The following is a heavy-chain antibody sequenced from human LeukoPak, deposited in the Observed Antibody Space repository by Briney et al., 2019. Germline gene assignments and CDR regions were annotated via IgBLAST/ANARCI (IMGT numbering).Heavy chain of an antibody. CDR3: ARGISAISGENFDY. J-gene: IGHJ4*02. V-gene: IGHV4-59*01. CDR1: GGSINSYS. Sequence: SETLSCTCSVSGGSINSYSWNWIRQPPGKGLEWIGYIHSSGRTKYNPSLQSRVTISIDTSKNQFSLNLNSVTAADTAVYYCARGISAISGENFDYWGQGTLVTVSS. D-gene: IGHD3-3*02. CDR2: IHSSGRT.